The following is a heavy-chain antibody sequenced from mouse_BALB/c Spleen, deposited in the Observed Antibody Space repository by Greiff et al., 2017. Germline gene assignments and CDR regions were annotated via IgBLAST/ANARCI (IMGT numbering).Heavy chain of an antibody. J-gene: IGHJ3*01. CDR2: ISSGGST. D-gene: IGHD1-1*01. Sequence: EVQLQESGGGLVKPGGSLKLSCAASGFTFSSYAMSWVRQTPEKRLEWVASISSGGSTYYPDSVKGRFTISRDNARNILYLQMSSLRSEDTAMYYCARGPYYYGSSYPWFAYWGQGTLVTVSA. CDR1: GFTFSSYA. V-gene: IGHV5-6-5*01. CDR3: ARGPYYYGSSYPWFAY.